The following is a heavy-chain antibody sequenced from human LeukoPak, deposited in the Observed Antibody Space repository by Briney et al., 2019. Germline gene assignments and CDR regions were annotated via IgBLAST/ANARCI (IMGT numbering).Heavy chain of an antibody. CDR3: ARRGDMSGGDSDWYFDL. CDR1: GGSISSSSYY. Sequence: SETLSLTCTVSGGSISSSSYYWGWIRQPPGRGLGWIGSIYYSGSTCYNPSLKSRVTISVDTSKNQFSLKLSSVTAADTAVYYCARRGDMSGGDSDWYFDLWGRGTLVTVSS. V-gene: IGHV4-39*07. D-gene: IGHD2-21*02. CDR2: IYYSGST. J-gene: IGHJ2*01.